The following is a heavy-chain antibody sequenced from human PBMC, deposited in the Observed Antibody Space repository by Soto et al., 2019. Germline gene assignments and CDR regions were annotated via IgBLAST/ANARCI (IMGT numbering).Heavy chain of an antibody. CDR2: INHSGST. V-gene: IGHV4-34*01. D-gene: IGHD1-26*01. J-gene: IGHJ4*02. CDR1: GGSFSGYY. Sequence: KTSETLSLTCAVYGGSFSGYYWSWIRQLPGKGLEWIGEINHSGSTNYNPSLKSRVTISVDTSKNQFSLKLSSVTAADTAVYYCARLGATTSTHPLWGQGTLVTVSS. CDR3: ARLGATTSTHPL.